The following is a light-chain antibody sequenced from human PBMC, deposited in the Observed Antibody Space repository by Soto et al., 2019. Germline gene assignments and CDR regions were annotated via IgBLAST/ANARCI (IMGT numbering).Light chain of an antibody. CDR1: QSVDTRY. J-gene: IGKJ1*01. V-gene: IGKV3-20*01. CDR3: QQYSSSRQT. CDR2: ATS. Sequence: EIVLTQSPGTLSLSPGERATLSCRASQSVDTRYLAWYQQKLGQAPRLLMYATSSRAAGIPDRFSGSGSGTDFTLIISRLEPEDFAVYYCQQYSSSRQTFGQGTKMEIK.